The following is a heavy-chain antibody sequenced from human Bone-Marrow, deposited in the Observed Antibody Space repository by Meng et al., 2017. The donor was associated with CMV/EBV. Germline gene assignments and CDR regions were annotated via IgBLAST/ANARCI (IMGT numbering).Heavy chain of an antibody. Sequence: GESLKISCAASGFTFTSYGMHWVRQAPGKGLEWVAVIWYDGSKKYYADSVKGRFTISRDISKNTLFLQMDSLRAEDTAVYYCARDRDTSGHYGWFDPCGQRTLVTVSS. J-gene: IGHJ5*02. D-gene: IGHD3-22*01. CDR2: IWYDGSKK. CDR1: GFTFTSYG. CDR3: ARDRDTSGHYGWFDP. V-gene: IGHV3-33*01.